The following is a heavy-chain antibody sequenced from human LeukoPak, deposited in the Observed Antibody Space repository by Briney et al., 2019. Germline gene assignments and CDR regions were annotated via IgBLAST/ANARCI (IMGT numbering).Heavy chain of an antibody. J-gene: IGHJ4*02. CDR3: AKKGGFSYGDPFDY. Sequence: GGSLRLSCAASGFTFSSYGMSWVRQAPGKGLEWVSAISGGGGSTYYPDSVKGRFTISRDNSRNTLYLQMNSLRAEDTAVYHCAKKGGFSYGDPFDYWGQGTLVTVSS. D-gene: IGHD5-18*01. V-gene: IGHV3-23*01. CDR1: GFTFSSYG. CDR2: ISGGGGST.